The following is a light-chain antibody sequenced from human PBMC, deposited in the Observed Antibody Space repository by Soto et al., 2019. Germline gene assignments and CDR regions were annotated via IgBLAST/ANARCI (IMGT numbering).Light chain of an antibody. V-gene: IGKV1-8*01. CDR2: AAS. J-gene: IGKJ3*01. CDR1: QGISSY. Sequence: AIRMTQSPSSLSASTGDRVTITCRASQGISSYLAWYQQKPGKAPKLLIYAASTLQSGVPSRFCGSGSGTDFTLTISCLQSEDFATYYCQQYYSYPRFTFGPGTKVDIK. CDR3: QQYYSYPRFT.